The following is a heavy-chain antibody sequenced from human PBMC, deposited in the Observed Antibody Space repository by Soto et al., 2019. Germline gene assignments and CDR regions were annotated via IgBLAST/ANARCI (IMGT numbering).Heavy chain of an antibody. CDR3: ARVILTGYSPFDY. CDR2: IIPIFGTA. CDR1: GGTFSSYA. Sequence: SVKVSCKASGGTFSSYAISWVRQAPGQGLEWMGGIIPIFGTANYAQKFQGRVTITADESTSTAYMELSSLRSEDTAVYYCARVILTGYSPFDYWGQGTLVTVSS. J-gene: IGHJ4*02. D-gene: IGHD3-9*01. V-gene: IGHV1-69*13.